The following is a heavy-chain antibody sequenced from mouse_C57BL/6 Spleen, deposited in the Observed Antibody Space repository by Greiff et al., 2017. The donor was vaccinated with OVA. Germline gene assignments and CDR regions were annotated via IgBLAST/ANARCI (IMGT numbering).Heavy chain of an antibody. Sequence: QVQLQQSGAELVKPGASVKISCKASGYAFSSYWMNWVKQRPGKGLEWIGQIYPGDGDTNYNGKFKGKATLTADKSSSTAYMQLSSLTSEDSAVYFCARELRYYGNYYFDYWGQGTTLTVSS. CDR2: IYPGDGDT. CDR3: ARELRYYGNYYFDY. D-gene: IGHD2-1*01. CDR1: GYAFSSYW. V-gene: IGHV1-80*01. J-gene: IGHJ2*01.